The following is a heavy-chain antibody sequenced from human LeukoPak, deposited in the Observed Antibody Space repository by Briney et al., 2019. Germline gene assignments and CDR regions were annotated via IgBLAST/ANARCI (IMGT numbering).Heavy chain of an antibody. J-gene: IGHJ5*02. D-gene: IGHD5-12*01. CDR3: ARRTSGGYSGYIDR. Sequence: SETLSLTCNVSGGSIGSSSFYCGWIRQPPGQGLEFIGSIDHSGNTNYNSSLKSRVTISADTSRNQFSLKLRSVTAADTAVYYCARRTSGGYSGYIDRWGLGTLVTVSS. CDR2: IDHSGNT. CDR1: GGSIGSSSFY. V-gene: IGHV4-39*01.